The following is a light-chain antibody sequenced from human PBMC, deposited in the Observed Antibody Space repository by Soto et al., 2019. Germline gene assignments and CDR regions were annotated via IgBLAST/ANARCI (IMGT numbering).Light chain of an antibody. CDR3: SSYANINTRACV. Sequence: QSALTQPASVSGSPGQSITISCTGTSGDIGSYNRVSRYQQHPGKAPKLIIYEVTDRHSGVSNRFSGSKSGNTASLTISGLQAEDEAEYYCSSYANINTRACVFGTGTKLTVL. CDR2: EVT. J-gene: IGLJ1*01. CDR1: SGDIGSYNR. V-gene: IGLV2-14*01.